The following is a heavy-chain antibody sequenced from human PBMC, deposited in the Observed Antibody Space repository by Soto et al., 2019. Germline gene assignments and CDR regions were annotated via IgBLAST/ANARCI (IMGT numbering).Heavy chain of an antibody. V-gene: IGHV1-18*01. CDR3: ARAADYGDFAFDI. CDR2: ISAYNGNA. CDR1: GYTFTSYG. D-gene: IGHD4-17*01. J-gene: IGHJ3*02. Sequence: ASVKVSCKASGYTFTSYGISWVRRAPGQGLEWMGRISAYNGNANYAQKLQGRVTMTTDTSTSTAYMELSSLRSEDTAVYYCARAADYGDFAFDIWGQGTMVTVSS.